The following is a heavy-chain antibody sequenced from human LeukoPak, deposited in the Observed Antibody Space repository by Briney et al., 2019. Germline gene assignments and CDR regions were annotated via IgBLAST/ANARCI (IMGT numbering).Heavy chain of an antibody. V-gene: IGHV3-21*04. D-gene: IGHD2-2*01. CDR3: AKASPPSVKYCSSTSCYHYYYYYMDV. Sequence: GGSLRLSCAASGFTFSSERLNWVRQAPGKGVEWVSTIYSGSEHIYYADSVKGRFTVSRDNAKNSLYPQMDSLRAEDTAVYYCAKASPPSVKYCSSTSCYHYYYYYMDVWGKGTTVTVSS. CDR1: GFTFSSER. CDR2: IYSGSEHI. J-gene: IGHJ6*03.